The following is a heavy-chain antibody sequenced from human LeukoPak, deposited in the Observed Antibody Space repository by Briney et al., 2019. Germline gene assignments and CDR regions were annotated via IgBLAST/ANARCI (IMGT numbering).Heavy chain of an antibody. V-gene: IGHV3-48*04. CDR1: GFTFSSYS. J-gene: IGHJ6*02. CDR2: ISSSSSTI. D-gene: IGHD5-18*01. Sequence: GGSLRLSCAASGFTFSSYSMNWVRQAPGKGLEWVSYISSSSSTIYYADSVKGRFTISRDNAKNSLYLQMNSLRAEDTAVYYCARDAPEGSKDTAMAPLYYGMDVWGQGTTVTVSS. CDR3: ARDAPEGSKDTAMAPLYYGMDV.